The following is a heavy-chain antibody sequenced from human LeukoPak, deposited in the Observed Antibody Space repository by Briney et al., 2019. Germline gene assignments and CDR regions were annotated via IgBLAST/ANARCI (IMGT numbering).Heavy chain of an antibody. D-gene: IGHD2-2*01. V-gene: IGHV4-4*02. CDR2: IWRSDHT. J-gene: IGHJ4*02. CDR3: ARDPHCSSTNCPFDF. Sequence: SETLSLTCAVSGGSISGSDWWSWVRQPPGRGLEWIGYIWRSDHTNYNPSLKSRVTMSLDKSKNQFSLKLSSVTAADTAVYYCARDPHCSSTNCPFDFWGQGTLVIVSS. CDR1: GGSISGSDW.